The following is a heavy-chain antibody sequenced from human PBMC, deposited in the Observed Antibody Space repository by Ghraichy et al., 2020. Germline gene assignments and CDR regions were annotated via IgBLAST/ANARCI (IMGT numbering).Heavy chain of an antibody. Sequence: ETLSLTCTVSGGSISSNSYYWGWIRQPPGKGLEWIGSIYYSGSTYYNSSLKSRVTISVDTSKTQFSLKLSSVTAADTAVYYCARDNWGVAFDIWGQGTMVTVSS. D-gene: IGHD7-27*01. V-gene: IGHV4-39*02. J-gene: IGHJ3*02. CDR2: IYYSGST. CDR3: ARDNWGVAFDI. CDR1: GGSISSNSYY.